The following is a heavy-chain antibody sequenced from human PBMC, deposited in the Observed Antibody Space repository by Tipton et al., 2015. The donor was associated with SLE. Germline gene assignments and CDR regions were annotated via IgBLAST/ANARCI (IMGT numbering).Heavy chain of an antibody. CDR2: IHYSGIT. CDR3: ARFAYCGANCFYHFDQ. V-gene: IGHV4-59*01. CDR1: GGSISSKY. D-gene: IGHD2-21*01. Sequence: TLSLTCTVSGGSISSKYWSWIRQPPGKGLEWIAYIHYSGITNYNPPPKSRVTLSIDTSKNQFSLKLSSVTAADTAVYYCARFAYCGANCFYHFDQWGQGNLVTVSS. J-gene: IGHJ4*02.